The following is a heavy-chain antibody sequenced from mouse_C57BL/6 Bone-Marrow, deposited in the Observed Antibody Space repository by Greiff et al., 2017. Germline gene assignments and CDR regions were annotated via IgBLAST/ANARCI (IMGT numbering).Heavy chain of an antibody. D-gene: IGHD1-1*01. CDR3: TRHGTEYYFDY. V-gene: IGHV1-15*01. J-gene: IGHJ2*01. CDR1: GYTFTDYE. Sequence: VQLQQSGAELVRPGASVTLSCKASGYTFTDYEMHWVKQTPVHGLEWIGAIDPETGGTAYNQKFKGKAILTADKSSSTAYMELRSLTSEDSAVYYCTRHGTEYYFDYWGQGTTLTVSS. CDR2: IDPETGGT.